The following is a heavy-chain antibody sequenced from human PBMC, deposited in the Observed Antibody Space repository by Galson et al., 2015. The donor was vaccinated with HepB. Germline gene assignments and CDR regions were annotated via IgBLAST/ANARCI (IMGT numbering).Heavy chain of an antibody. Sequence: SLRLSCAASGFIFSSYAMTWVRQTPEKGLEWVSGISGNDIIKYYADSAKGRFTISRDNSKKMVYLQMNSLRADDTAIYYCAKGRSDYVRTFDPWGQGTLVTVSS. D-gene: IGHD3-10*02. CDR3: AKGRSDYVRTFDP. CDR1: GFIFSSYA. V-gene: IGHV3-23*01. CDR2: ISGNDIIK. J-gene: IGHJ5*02.